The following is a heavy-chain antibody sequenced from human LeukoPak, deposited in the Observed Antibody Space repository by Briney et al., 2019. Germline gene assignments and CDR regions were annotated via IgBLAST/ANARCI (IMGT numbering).Heavy chain of an antibody. CDR1: GYTFTSYY. CDR3: ARALEVLLWFGELLQDFDY. Sequence: ASVKVSCKASGYTFTSYYMHWVRQAPGQGLEWMGIINPSGGSTSYAQKFQGRVTMTRDTSTSTVYMELSSLRSEDTAVYYCARALEVLLWFGELLQDFDYWGQGTLVTVSS. CDR2: INPSGGST. D-gene: IGHD3-10*01. V-gene: IGHV1-46*01. J-gene: IGHJ4*02.